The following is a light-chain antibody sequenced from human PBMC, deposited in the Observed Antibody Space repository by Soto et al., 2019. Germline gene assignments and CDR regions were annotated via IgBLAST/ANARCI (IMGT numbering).Light chain of an antibody. J-gene: IGKJ5*01. CDR1: ESVDFH. CDR3: QHRSNWPN. V-gene: IGKV3-11*01. Sequence: EILWRQTPRTRAVSRGRVATRACRAGESVDFHLAWYQQKPGQAPRLLIYDASVRDTGTPARLSGSGSGTAFTLPITRPAPEAFAPYYCQHRSNWPNFGQGTRLEIK. CDR2: DAS.